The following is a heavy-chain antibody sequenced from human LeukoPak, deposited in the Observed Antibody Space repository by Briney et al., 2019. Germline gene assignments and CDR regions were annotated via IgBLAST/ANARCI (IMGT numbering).Heavy chain of an antibody. Sequence: SETLSLTCTVSGGSISSSSYYWGWIRQPPGKGLEWIGSIYYSGSTYYNPSLKSRVTISVDTSKNQFSLKLSSVTAADTAVYYCALRGSGSRPFDYWGQGTLVTVSS. V-gene: IGHV4-39*07. CDR1: GGSISSSSYY. CDR2: IYYSGST. J-gene: IGHJ4*02. D-gene: IGHD3-10*01. CDR3: ALRGSGSRPFDY.